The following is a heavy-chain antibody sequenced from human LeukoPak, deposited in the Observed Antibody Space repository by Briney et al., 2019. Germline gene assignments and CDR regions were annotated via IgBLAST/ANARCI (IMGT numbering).Heavy chain of an antibody. CDR1: GYTFTSYD. CDR2: MSPNSGDT. CDR3: ARGPPNWGYDY. J-gene: IGHJ4*02. D-gene: IGHD7-27*01. Sequence: ASVKVSCKASGYTFTSYDYNWVRQATGQRPEWMGWMSPNSGDTGYAQKFQDRVTMTRNTSISTAYMELSSLRSDDTAVYYCARGPPNWGYDYWGPGTLVTVSS. V-gene: IGHV1-8*01.